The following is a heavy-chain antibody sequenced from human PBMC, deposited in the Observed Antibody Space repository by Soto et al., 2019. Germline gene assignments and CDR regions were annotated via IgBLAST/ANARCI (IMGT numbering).Heavy chain of an antibody. D-gene: IGHD3-10*01. CDR2: ISTYNGKT. V-gene: IGHV1-18*01. CDR3: VRDYYERYGSWYDCFDP. Sequence: QVQLVQSGTEVKEPGASVKVSCKAAGYTFTNYGISWVRQAPGQGLEWMGWISTYNGKTHYAQKVHDRVIMTTDTSTTTAYMELRRLRSDDTAVYYGVRDYYERYGSWYDCFDPWGQGTLVTVSS. CDR1: GYTFTNYG. J-gene: IGHJ5*02.